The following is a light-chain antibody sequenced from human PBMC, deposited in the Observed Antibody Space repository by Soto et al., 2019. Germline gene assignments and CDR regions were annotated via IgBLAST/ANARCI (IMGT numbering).Light chain of an antibody. CDR1: SSNIGAGYD. V-gene: IGLV1-40*01. J-gene: IGLJ2*01. CDR3: QSYDSSLSGSV. Sequence: QSVLTQPPSVSGAPGQRVTISCTGSSSNIGAGYDVHWYQQLPGTAPKLLIYGNSNRPSGVPDRFSGSKSGTSASLAITGLQAEDEDDHYCQSYDSSLSGSVFGGGTKVTVL. CDR2: GNS.